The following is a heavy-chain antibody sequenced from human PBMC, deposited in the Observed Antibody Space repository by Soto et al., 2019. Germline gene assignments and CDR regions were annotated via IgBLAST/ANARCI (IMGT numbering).Heavy chain of an antibody. J-gene: IGHJ2*01. CDR2: IIPALGTA. Sequence: QDQLVQSGAEVKKPGSSVKVSCKASGGTFSSHTFRWVRQAPGQGLEWMGRIIPALGTATYAQKFQGRVMITAHESATTVYMELNSLRSEDTAVYYCARPDFGDYWYFDLWGRGTLVTVSS. D-gene: IGHD4-17*01. V-gene: IGHV1-69*08. CDR3: ARPDFGDYWYFDL. CDR1: GGTFSSHT.